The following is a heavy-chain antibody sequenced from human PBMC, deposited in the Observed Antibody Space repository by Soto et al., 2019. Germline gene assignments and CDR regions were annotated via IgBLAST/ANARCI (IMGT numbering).Heavy chain of an antibody. V-gene: IGHV3-43*01. CDR2: ISWDGGST. CDR3: AKDIGRKAAAGLDY. D-gene: IGHD6-13*01. Sequence: GGSLRLSCAASGFTFDDYTMHWVHQAPGKGLEWVSLISWDGGSTYYADSVKGRFTISRDNSKNSLYLQMNSLRTEDTALYYCAKDIGRKAAAGLDYWGQGTLVTVSS. J-gene: IGHJ4*02. CDR1: GFTFDDYT.